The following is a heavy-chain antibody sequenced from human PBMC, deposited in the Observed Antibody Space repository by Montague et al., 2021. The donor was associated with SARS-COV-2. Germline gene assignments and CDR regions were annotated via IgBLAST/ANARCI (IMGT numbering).Heavy chain of an antibody. Sequence: QSGAEVKKPGESLKISCKGSGYSFTSYWIGWVRQMPGKGLEWMGIIYPGDSDTRYSPSFQGQVTISADKSISTAYLQWSSLKASDTAMYYCARHLIDDNSGYYYGDYWGQGTLVTVSS. D-gene: IGHD3-22*01. J-gene: IGHJ4*02. CDR2: IYPGDSDT. V-gene: IGHV5-51*01. CDR1: GYSFTSYW. CDR3: ARHLIDDNSGYYYGDY.